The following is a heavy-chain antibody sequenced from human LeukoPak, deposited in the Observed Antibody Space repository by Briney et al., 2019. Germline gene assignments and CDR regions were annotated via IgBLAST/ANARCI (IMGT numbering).Heavy chain of an antibody. D-gene: IGHD3-3*01. CDR3: ARRGIGFIDFWSGSNWFDP. V-gene: IGHV5-51*03. Sequence: KPGESLKISCKGSGYSFTSYWIGWVRQMPGKGLEWMGIIYPVDSDTRYSPSFQGQVTISADKFIRTAYLQWSRLQASDTAMYYCARRGIGFIDFWSGSNWFDPWGQGTLVTVSS. J-gene: IGHJ5*02. CDR1: GYSFTSYW. CDR2: IYPVDSDT.